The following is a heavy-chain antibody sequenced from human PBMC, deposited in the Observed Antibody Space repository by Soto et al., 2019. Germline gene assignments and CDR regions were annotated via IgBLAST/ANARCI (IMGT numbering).Heavy chain of an antibody. CDR2: INGYNGNT. Sequence: QVQLVQSGAEVKKPGASVKVSCKASVYSFTNYGFSWVRQAPGQGLEWMGWINGYNGNTNDAPQLQGRFTMTTDTSKSTAYMELGRLTSADTAVYVCEASTATSSLWGQGTLVTVS. J-gene: IGHJ4*02. V-gene: IGHV1-18*01. CDR3: EASTATSSL. CDR1: VYSFTNYG.